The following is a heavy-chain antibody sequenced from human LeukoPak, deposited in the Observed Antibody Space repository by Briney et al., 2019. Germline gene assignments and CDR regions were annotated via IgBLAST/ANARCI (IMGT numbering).Heavy chain of an antibody. V-gene: IGHV3-48*03. CDR1: GFTFSSYE. D-gene: IGHD3-16*02. J-gene: IGHJ4*02. Sequence: HPGGSLRLSCAASGFTFSSYEMNWGRQAPGKGLEWVSYISSSGSTIYYADSVKGRFTISRDNAKNSLYLQMNSLRAEDTAVYYCARGGDYVWGSYRLYYFDYWGQGTLVTVSS. CDR3: ARGGDYVWGSYRLYYFDY. CDR2: ISSSGSTI.